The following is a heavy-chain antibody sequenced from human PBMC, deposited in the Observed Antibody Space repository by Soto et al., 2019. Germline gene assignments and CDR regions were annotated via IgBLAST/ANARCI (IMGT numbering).Heavy chain of an antibody. J-gene: IGHJ4*02. V-gene: IGHV1-69*06. CDR1: GSTFSSYA. CDR2: IIPMFNTT. D-gene: IGHD5-12*01. CDR3: ARDKEMATITEFVY. Sequence: QVQLVQSGTEVKKPGSSVKVSCKASGSTFSSYAISWVRQAPGQGLEWMGGIIPMFNTTNYAQRLQGRVTITADNSTSTAYTALNSLRSEDTAVYYSARDKEMATITEFVYWGQGTVVTVSS.